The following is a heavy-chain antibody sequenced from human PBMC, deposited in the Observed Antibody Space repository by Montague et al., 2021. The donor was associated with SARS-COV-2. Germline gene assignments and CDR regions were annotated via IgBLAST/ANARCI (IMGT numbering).Heavy chain of an antibody. J-gene: IGHJ3*02. V-gene: IGHV4-61*02. D-gene: IGHD3-10*01. CDR1: GGSISSGSYY. Sequence: TLSLTCTVSGGSISSGSYYWSWLRQPAGKGLEWIGRIYTSGSTNYNPSLKSRVTISVDTSKNQFSLKLSSVTAADTAVYYCARDPAPYYGSGSYYNPIDAFDIWGQGTMVTVSS. CDR3: ARDPAPYYGSGSYYNPIDAFDI. CDR2: IYTSGST.